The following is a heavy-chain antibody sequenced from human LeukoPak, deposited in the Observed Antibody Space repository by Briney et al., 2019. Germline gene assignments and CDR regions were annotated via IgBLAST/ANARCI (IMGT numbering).Heavy chain of an antibody. D-gene: IGHD3-3*01. CDR1: CGSISSYY. Sequence: KTSETLSLTCTVSCGSISSYYWSWIRQPPGKGLEWIGYIYYSGSTNYNPSLKSRVTISVDTSKNQFSLKLSSVTAADTAVYYCARGLRFLEWSIDNWFDPWGQGTLVTVSS. CDR3: ARGLRFLEWSIDNWFDP. CDR2: IYYSGST. V-gene: IGHV4-59*01. J-gene: IGHJ5*02.